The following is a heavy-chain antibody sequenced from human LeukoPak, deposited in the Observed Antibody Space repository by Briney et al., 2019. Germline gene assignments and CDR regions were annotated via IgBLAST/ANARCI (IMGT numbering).Heavy chain of an antibody. V-gene: IGHV4-38-2*02. CDR1: GYSISNGYY. CDR3: ARVTLFRGAQIDS. J-gene: IGHJ4*02. CDR2: LYHSGST. Sequence: SETLSLTCTVSGYSISNGYYWSWIRQPPGKGLEWIGSLYHSGSTFYNPSLKNRVSISVDTSKNQFSLNLSTVIAADTAVYFCARVTLFRGAQIDSWGQGTLVTVSS. D-gene: IGHD3-10*01.